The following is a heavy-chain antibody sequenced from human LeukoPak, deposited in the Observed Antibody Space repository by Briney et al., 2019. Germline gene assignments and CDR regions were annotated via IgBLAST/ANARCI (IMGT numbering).Heavy chain of an antibody. J-gene: IGHJ4*02. V-gene: IGHV4-59*11. CDR1: GGSINSHY. Sequence: PSETLSLTCTVSGGSINSHYWHWIRQPPGTRLEWLGYVYYTGGTNYKSSLESRVTISVATSKKQFSLRLTSVTAADTALYYCARGSIYDFDSWGQGTLVSVSS. CDR3: ARGSIYDFDS. CDR2: VYYTGGT. D-gene: IGHD3-3*02.